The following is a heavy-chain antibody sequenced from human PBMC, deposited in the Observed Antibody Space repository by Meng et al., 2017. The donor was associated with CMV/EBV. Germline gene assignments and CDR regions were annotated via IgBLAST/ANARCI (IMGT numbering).Heavy chain of an antibody. D-gene: IGHD1-26*01. J-gene: IGHJ5*02. CDR2: INHSGST. CDR3: ARGVGGWFDP. V-gene: IGHV4-34*01. Sequence: HVQLHHWGAGLLKPSETLSLTCAVYGGSFSGYYWSWIRQPPGKGLEWIGEINHSGSTNYNPSLKSRVTISVDTSKNQFSLKLSSVTAADTAVYYCARGVGGWFDPWGQGTLVTVSS. CDR1: GGSFSGYY.